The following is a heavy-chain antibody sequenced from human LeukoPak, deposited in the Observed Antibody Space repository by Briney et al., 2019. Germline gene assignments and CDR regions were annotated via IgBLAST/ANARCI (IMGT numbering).Heavy chain of an antibody. CDR3: AREVNGAAAGRGYYYYGMDV. D-gene: IGHD6-13*01. CDR2: IIPILGIA. Sequence: SVKVSCKASGGTFSSYAISWVRQAPGQGLEWMGRIIPILGIANYAQKFQGRVTITADKSTSTAYMELSSLRSEDTAVYYCAREVNGAAAGRGYYYYGMDVWGQGTTVTVSS. J-gene: IGHJ6*02. CDR1: GGTFSSYA. V-gene: IGHV1-69*04.